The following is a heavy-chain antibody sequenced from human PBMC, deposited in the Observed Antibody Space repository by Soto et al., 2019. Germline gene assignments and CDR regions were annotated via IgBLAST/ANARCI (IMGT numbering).Heavy chain of an antibody. CDR1: GYTFTSYY. CDR2: INPSGGST. CDR3: AREAAYVCLTGYYYYYGMDF. V-gene: IGHV1-46*01. Sequence: ASVKVSCKASGYTFTSYYMHWVRQAPGQGLEWMGIINPSGGSTSYAQKFQGRVTMTRDTSTSTVYMELSSLRSEDTAVYYCAREAAYVCLTGYYYYYGMDFWGQGTSVTVAS. D-gene: IGHD3-9*01. J-gene: IGHJ6*02.